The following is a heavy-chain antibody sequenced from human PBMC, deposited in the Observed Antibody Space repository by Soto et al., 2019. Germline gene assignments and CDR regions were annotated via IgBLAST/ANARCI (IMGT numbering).Heavy chain of an antibody. CDR3: ASLDGYPWDY. D-gene: IGHD5-12*01. CDR1: GFTFNNYG. V-gene: IGHV3-30*03. Sequence: QVQLVESGGGVVQPGRSLRLSCAASGFTFNNYGMHWVRQAPGKGLEWVAVISYDGANNYYADSVKGRFTISRDNSKNTLYLQMNSLRTEDTAVYYCASLDGYPWDYWGQGTLVTVSS. CDR2: ISYDGANN. J-gene: IGHJ4*02.